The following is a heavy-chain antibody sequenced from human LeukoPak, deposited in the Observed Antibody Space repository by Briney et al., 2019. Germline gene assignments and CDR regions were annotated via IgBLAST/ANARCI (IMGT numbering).Heavy chain of an antibody. J-gene: IGHJ5*02. D-gene: IGHD3-10*01. Sequence: RQPPGKGLEWIGYIYYSGSTNYNPSLKSRVTISVDTSKNQFPLKLSSVTAADTAVYYCARGGVGNWFDPWGQGTLVTVSS. V-gene: IGHV4-59*01. CDR3: ARGGVGNWFDP. CDR2: IYYSGST.